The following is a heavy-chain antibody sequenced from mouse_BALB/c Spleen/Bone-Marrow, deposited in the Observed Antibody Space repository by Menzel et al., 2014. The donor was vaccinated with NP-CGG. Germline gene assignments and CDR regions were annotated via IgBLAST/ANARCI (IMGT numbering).Heavy chain of an antibody. Sequence: EVQGVESGGDLVKPGGSLKLSCAASELTYSSSGMSWVRHTPDKRLARVATISGGEAYTYYPDSVKGRFTISRDSAKNILYLQMSSLKSEDTAMYYCGRGDGSMDYWGQGTSVTVSS. CDR2: ISGGEAYT. J-gene: IGHJ4*01. CDR3: GRGDGSMDY. V-gene: IGHV5-6*01. CDR1: ELTYSSSG. D-gene: IGHD3-3*01.